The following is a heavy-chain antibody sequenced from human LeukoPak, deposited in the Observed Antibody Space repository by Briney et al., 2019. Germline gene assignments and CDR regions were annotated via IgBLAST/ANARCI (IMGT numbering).Heavy chain of an antibody. CDR1: GFTFTSSA. J-gene: IGHJ4*02. Sequence: SVKVSCKAPGFTFTSSAAQWVRQARGQRLEWIGWIVVGSGNTNYAQKFQERVTITRDMSTSTAYMELSSLRSEDTAVYYCAARSGYSYGTFDYWGQGTLVTVSS. CDR2: IVVGSGNT. V-gene: IGHV1-58*01. D-gene: IGHD5-18*01. CDR3: AARSGYSYGTFDY.